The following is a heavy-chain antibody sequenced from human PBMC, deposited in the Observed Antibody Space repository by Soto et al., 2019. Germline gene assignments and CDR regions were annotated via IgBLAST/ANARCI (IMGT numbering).Heavy chain of an antibody. D-gene: IGHD3-3*01. J-gene: IGHJ4*02. CDR2: IRSKAYGGTT. CDR1: GFTFGDHA. Sequence: PGGSLRLSCTASGFTFGDHAMSWFRQAPGKGLEWVGFIRSKAYGGTTEYAASVKGRFTISRDDSKSIAYLQMNSLKTEDTAVYYCTRGSWYYDFWSGYNPKKMIDYWGQGTLVTVSS. V-gene: IGHV3-49*03. CDR3: TRGSWYYDFWSGYNPKKMIDY.